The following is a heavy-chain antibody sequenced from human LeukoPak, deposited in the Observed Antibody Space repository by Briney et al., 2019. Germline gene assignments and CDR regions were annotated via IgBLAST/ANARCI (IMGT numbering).Heavy chain of an antibody. CDR1: GGSISSGGYY. CDR3: ARGPGVLEWLRTPHLTTNYDY. V-gene: IGHV4-31*03. D-gene: IGHD3-3*01. J-gene: IGHJ4*02. CDR2: IYYSGST. Sequence: SQTLSLTCTVSGGSISSGGYYWSWIRQHPGKGLEWIGYIYYSGSTYYNPSLKSRVTISVDTSKNQFSLKLSSVTAADTAVYYCARGPGVLEWLRTPHLTTNYDYWGQGTLVTVSS.